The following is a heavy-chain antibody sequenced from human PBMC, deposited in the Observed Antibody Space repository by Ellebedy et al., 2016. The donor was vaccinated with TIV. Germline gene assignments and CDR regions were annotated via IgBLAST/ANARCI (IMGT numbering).Heavy chain of an antibody. CDR1: GFTVSNNY. V-gene: IGHV3-66*04. Sequence: GESLKISCAASGFTVSNNYMSWVRQAPGKGLEWVSVIYSGGSTYYADSVKGRFTISRDNSKNTLDLQMHSLRAEDTAVYYCARRMGRGVKGKFPLDVWGQGTTVIVSS. J-gene: IGHJ6*02. CDR3: ARRMGRGVKGKFPLDV. D-gene: IGHD3-10*01. CDR2: IYSGGST.